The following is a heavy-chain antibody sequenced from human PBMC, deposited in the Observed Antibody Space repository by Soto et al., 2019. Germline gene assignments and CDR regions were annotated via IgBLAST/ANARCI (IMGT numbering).Heavy chain of an antibody. J-gene: IGHJ4*02. Sequence: SETLSLTCTVSGGSISSYYWSWIRQPPGKGLEWIGYIYYSGSTNYNPSLKSRVTISVDTSKNQFSLKLSSVTAADTAVYYCARNRVRYGGYVRYFDYWGQGTLVTV. V-gene: IGHV4-59*01. CDR1: GGSISSYY. CDR3: ARNRVRYGGYVRYFDY. CDR2: IYYSGST. D-gene: IGHD5-12*01.